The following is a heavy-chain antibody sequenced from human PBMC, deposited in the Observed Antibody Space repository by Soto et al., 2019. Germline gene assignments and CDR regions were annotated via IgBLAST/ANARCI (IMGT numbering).Heavy chain of an antibody. CDR2: TIPMFGTT. CDR1: GGTFNSYA. V-gene: IGHV1-69*12. J-gene: IGHJ6*02. Sequence: QVQLVQSGAEVKKPESSVRVSCKASGGTFNSYAITWVRQAPGQGLEWMGGTIPMFGTTNYAEKFQGRGTITADESTKTAYMELSSLRSEDTAVYYCTRCGIRYHSIGYYLGIDGMDVWGQGTTVIVSS. D-gene: IGHD3-22*01. CDR3: TRCGIRYHSIGYYLGIDGMDV.